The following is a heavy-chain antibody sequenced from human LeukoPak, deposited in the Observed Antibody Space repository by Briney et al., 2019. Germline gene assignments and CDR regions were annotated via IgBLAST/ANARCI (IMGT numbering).Heavy chain of an antibody. CDR1: GFTFSNYA. V-gene: IGHV3-23*01. CDR2: ISGSGGST. D-gene: IGHD6-19*01. Sequence: QAGGSLRLSCAASGFTFSNYAMSWVRQAPGKGLEWVSAISGSGGSTYYADSVKGRFTISRDNSKNTLYLQMNSLRAEDTAVYYCAKALRQWPVPPDYWGQGTLVTVSS. J-gene: IGHJ4*02. CDR3: AKALRQWPVPPDY.